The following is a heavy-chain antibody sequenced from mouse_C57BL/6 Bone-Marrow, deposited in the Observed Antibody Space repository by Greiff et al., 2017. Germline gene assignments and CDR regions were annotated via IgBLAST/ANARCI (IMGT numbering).Heavy chain of an antibody. CDR3: AREDYYGRGWYFDV. V-gene: IGHV1-76*01. D-gene: IGHD1-2*01. CDR1: GYTFTDYY. CDR2: IYPGSGNT. J-gene: IGHJ1*03. Sequence: QVQLQQSGAELVRPGASVKLSCKASGYTFTDYYINWVKQRPGQGLEWIARIYPGSGNTYYNEKFKGKATLTAEKSSSTAYMQLSSLTSEDSAVYFCAREDYYGRGWYFDVWGTGTTVTVSS.